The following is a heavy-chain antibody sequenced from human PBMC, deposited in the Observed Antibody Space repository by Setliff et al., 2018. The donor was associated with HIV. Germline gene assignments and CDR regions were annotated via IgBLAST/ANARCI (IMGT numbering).Heavy chain of an antibody. CDR2: INTNTGNP. Sequence: ASVKVSCKASGYSLTSYSIXWVRQAPGQGLEWMGYINTNTGNPTYAQGFTGRFVYSVDTPVSTAYLQIFSLKTEDTAVYYCTRDHTPPPNYDFWSGQIDLRNIFYYMDVWGTGSPVTVSS. CDR3: TRDHTPPPNYDFWSGQIDLRNIFYYMDV. CDR1: GYSLTSYS. D-gene: IGHD3-3*01. V-gene: IGHV7-4-1*01. J-gene: IGHJ6*03.